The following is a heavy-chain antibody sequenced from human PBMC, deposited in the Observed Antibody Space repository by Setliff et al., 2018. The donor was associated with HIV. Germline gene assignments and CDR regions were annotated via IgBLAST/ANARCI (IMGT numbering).Heavy chain of an antibody. V-gene: IGHV4-39*01. CDR1: GDSISRSRYY. D-gene: IGHD2-21*01. Sequence: SETLSLTCVVSGDSISRSRYYWGWIRQPPGKGLEWIGSFYYSGSTSYNPSLKSRVTISGDTSKNQFSLRLSSVTAADTALYFCTRAQIAAPRPFDYWGQGTLVTVSS. J-gene: IGHJ4*02. CDR3: TRAQIAAPRPFDY. CDR2: FYYSGST.